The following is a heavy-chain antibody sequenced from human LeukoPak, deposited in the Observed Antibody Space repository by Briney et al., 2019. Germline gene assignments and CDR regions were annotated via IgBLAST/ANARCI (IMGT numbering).Heavy chain of an antibody. J-gene: IGHJ3*02. CDR3: AKEGKGLIVVVPAARHDAFDI. Sequence: GRSLRLSCAASGFTFSSYGMHWVRQAPGKGLEWVAVISYDGSNKYYADSVKGRFTISRDNSKNTLYLQMNSLRAEDTAVYYCAKEGKGLIVVVPAARHDAFDIWGQGTMVTVSS. D-gene: IGHD2-2*01. CDR2: ISYDGSNK. CDR1: GFTFSSYG. V-gene: IGHV3-30*18.